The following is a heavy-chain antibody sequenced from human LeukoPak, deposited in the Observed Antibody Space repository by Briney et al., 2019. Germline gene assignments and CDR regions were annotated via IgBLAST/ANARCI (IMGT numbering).Heavy chain of an antibody. CDR1: GGTFSSYA. Sequence: RASVKVSCKAYGGTFSSYAISWVRQAPGQGLEWMGGIIPIFGTANYAQKFEGRVTITADESTSTAYMELSSLRSEDTAVYYCARFGHGQYGSGSSLNWFDPWGQGTLGTVSS. CDR3: ARFGHGQYGSGSSLNWFDP. V-gene: IGHV1-69*13. D-gene: IGHD3-10*01. J-gene: IGHJ5*02. CDR2: IIPIFGTA.